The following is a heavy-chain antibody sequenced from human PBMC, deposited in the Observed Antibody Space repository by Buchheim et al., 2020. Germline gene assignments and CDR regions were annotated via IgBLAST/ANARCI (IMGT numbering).Heavy chain of an antibody. J-gene: IGHJ4*02. CDR2: ISYDGSNK. CDR3: ARGNSAAHYFDY. CDR1: GFTFSSYA. Sequence: QVQLVESGGGVVQPGRSLRLSCAASGFTFSSYAMHWVRQAPGKGLEWVAVISYDGSNKYYADSVKGRFTISRDNSKNTPYLQMNSLRAEDTAVYYCARGNSAAHYFDYWGQGTL. D-gene: IGHD6-13*01. V-gene: IGHV3-30-3*01.